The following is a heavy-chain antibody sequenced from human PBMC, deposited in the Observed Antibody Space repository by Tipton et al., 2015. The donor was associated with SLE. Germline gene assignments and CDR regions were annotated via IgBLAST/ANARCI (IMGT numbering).Heavy chain of an antibody. D-gene: IGHD6-19*01. J-gene: IGHJ4*02. CDR2: IYSGGST. V-gene: IGHV3-53*05. Sequence: GSLRLSCAASGFTVSSNYMSWVRQAPGKGLEWVSVIYSGGSTYYADSVKGRFTISRDNSKNTLYLQMNSLRAGDTAVYYCARDRGSGWFDFDYWGQGTLVTVSS. CDR3: ARDRGSGWFDFDY. CDR1: GFTVSSNY.